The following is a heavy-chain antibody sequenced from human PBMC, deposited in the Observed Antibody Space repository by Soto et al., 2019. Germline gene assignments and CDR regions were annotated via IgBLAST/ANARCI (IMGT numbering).Heavy chain of an antibody. CDR1: GFTFNNHG. V-gene: IGHV3-33*01. Sequence: QVQLVESGGGVVQSGRSLRLSCAASGFTFNNHGMHWVRQAPGKGLEWVALIWHDGSKEGYADSVRGRFTISRDNSKNTLTLEMNSLRVEDTAVYYCTRAAIKGELLDFWGQGTQVTVSS. D-gene: IGHD1-26*01. CDR3: TRAAIKGELLDF. J-gene: IGHJ4*02. CDR2: IWHDGSKE.